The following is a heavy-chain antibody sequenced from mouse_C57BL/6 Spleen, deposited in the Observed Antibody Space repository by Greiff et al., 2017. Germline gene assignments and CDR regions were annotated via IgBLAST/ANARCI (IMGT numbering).Heavy chain of an antibody. J-gene: IGHJ2*01. D-gene: IGHD2-3*01. CDR3: ARGGYYAPDY. CDR1: GYTFTSYW. CDR2: IYPGSGNT. Sequence: VQLQQPGAELVKPGASVKMSCKASGYTFTSYWITWVKQRPGQGLEWIGDIYPGSGNTYYNEKFKGKATLTADKSSSTAYMELRSLTSEDSAVYFCARGGYYAPDYWGQGTTLTVSS. V-gene: IGHV1-55*01.